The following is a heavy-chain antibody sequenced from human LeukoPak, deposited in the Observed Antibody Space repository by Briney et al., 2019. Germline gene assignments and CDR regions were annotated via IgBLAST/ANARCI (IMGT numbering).Heavy chain of an antibody. J-gene: IGHJ6*02. Sequence: PGGSLRLSCAASGFTFSSYAMHWVRQAPGKGLEWVAVISYDGSNKYYADSVKGRFTISRDNSKNTLYLQMNSLRAEDTAVYYCARAQNWGQGTTVTVSS. CDR3: ARAQN. V-gene: IGHV3-30*04. CDR1: GFTFSSYA. CDR2: ISYDGSNK.